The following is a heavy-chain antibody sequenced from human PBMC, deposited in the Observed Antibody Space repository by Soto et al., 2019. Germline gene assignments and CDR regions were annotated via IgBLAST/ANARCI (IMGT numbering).Heavy chain of an antibody. CDR1: GYTFTSYA. CDR3: ARDWSIAARPDRDWFDP. J-gene: IGHJ5*02. V-gene: IGHV1-3*01. CDR2: INAGNGNT. D-gene: IGHD6-6*01. Sequence: ASVKVSCKASGYTFTSYAMHWVRQAPGQRLEWMGWINAGNGNTKYSQKFQGRVTITRDTSASTAYMELSSLRPEDTAVYYCARDWSIAARPDRDWFDPWGQGTLVTVSS.